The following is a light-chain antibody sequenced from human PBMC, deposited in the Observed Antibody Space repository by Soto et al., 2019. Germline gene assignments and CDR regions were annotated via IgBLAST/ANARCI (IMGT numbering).Light chain of an antibody. J-gene: IGKJ2*01. CDR1: QSVSSSY. CDR2: GAS. V-gene: IGKV3-20*01. CDR3: QQDGSSPRWT. Sequence: EIVLTQSPGTLSLSPGERATLSCRASQSVSSSYLAWYQQKPGQAPRLLIYGASSRATGIPDRFSGSGSGTDFTLTISRLEPEDFAVYYCQQDGSSPRWTLGQGTKLEIK.